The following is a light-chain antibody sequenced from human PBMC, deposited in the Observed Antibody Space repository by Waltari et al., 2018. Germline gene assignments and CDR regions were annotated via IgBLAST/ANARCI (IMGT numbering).Light chain of an antibody. CDR2: RSD. CDR1: ASNIGGNL. CDR3: ASWDDSLNGHWV. V-gene: IGLV1-44*01. Sequence: QSVLTQPPSASGTPGQRVSISCSGSASNIGGNLVNWYQQHPGKAPKLLIYRSDLRTPGVPDRCSGAESGTSASLAISGLQSEDEAEYFCASWDDSLNGHWVFGGGTKVTVL. J-gene: IGLJ3*02.